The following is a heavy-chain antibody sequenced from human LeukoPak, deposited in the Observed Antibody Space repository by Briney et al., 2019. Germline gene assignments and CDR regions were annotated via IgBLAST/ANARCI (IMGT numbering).Heavy chain of an antibody. V-gene: IGHV1-69*13. D-gene: IGHD5-24*01. CDR2: VIPIFGTA. Sequence: SVKVSCKASGGTFSSYAISLVRQARGQGLEWMGGVIPIFGTANYAQKFQGRVTITADESTSTAYMELSSLRSEDTAVYYCARAARRDGYNHFDYWGQGTLVTASS. CDR3: ARAARRDGYNHFDY. J-gene: IGHJ4*02. CDR1: GGTFSSYA.